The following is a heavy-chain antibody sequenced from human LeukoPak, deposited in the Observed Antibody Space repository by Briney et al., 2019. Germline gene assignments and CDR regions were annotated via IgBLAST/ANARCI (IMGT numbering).Heavy chain of an antibody. J-gene: IGHJ6*02. CDR2: INPNSGGT. V-gene: IGHV1-2*04. CDR3: AKGPGYDSSGYFGYYGMDV. CDR1: GYTFTGYY. D-gene: IGHD3-22*01. Sequence: ASVKVSCTASGYTFTGYYMHWVRQAPGQGLEWMGWINPNSGGTNYAQKFQGWVTMTRDTSISTAYMELSRLRSDDTAVYYCAKGPGYDSSGYFGYYGMDVWGQGTTVTVSS.